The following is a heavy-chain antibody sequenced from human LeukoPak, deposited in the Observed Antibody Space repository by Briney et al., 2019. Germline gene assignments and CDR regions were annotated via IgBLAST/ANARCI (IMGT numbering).Heavy chain of an antibody. Sequence: GGSLRLSCVVSGFTFSIYSMIWVRGAPGKGREWVSSISSSRSYIYYADSVTGRFTISRDNAKNSLYLQMNSLRAEDTTVYYCARDLYSFDYWGQGTLVTVSS. CDR3: ARDLYSFDY. J-gene: IGHJ4*02. CDR1: GFTFSIYS. D-gene: IGHD2-2*02. CDR2: ISSSRSYI. V-gene: IGHV3-21*01.